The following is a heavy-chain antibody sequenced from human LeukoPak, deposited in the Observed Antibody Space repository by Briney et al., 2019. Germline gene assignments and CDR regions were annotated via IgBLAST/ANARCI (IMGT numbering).Heavy chain of an antibody. Sequence: SSVKVSCKASGGTFSSYAISWVRQAPGQGLEWMGRIIPIFGTANYARKFQGRVTITTDESTSTAYMELSSLRSEDTAVYYCARGDCSGGSCYNWFDPWGQGTLVTVSS. CDR2: IIPIFGTA. CDR1: GGTFSSYA. J-gene: IGHJ5*02. V-gene: IGHV1-69*05. D-gene: IGHD2-15*01. CDR3: ARGDCSGGSCYNWFDP.